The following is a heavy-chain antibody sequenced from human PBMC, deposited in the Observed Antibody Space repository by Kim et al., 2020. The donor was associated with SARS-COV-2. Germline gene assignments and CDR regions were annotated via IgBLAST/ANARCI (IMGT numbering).Heavy chain of an antibody. Sequence: GGSLRLSCATSGFTFSSYTMFWVRQAPGKGLEWVASVSSDGRNQIYADSVKGRFTMSRDNSKNTLYLQMSSLRAEDTAVYYCSKDGLHTDNYADAFDFWGQGTMVTVSS. V-gene: IGHV3-30*18. CDR3: SKDGLHTDNYADAFDF. CDR2: VSSDGRNQ. D-gene: IGHD3-16*01. J-gene: IGHJ3*01. CDR1: GFTFSSYT.